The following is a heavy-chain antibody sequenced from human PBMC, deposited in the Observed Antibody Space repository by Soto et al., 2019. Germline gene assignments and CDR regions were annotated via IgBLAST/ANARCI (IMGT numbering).Heavy chain of an antibody. CDR3: AKSYTSSWSALDY. CDR2: ISYDGSNK. V-gene: IGHV3-30-3*02. D-gene: IGHD6-13*01. Sequence: GGSLRLSCAASGFTFSSYAMHWVRQAPGKGLEWVAVISYDGSNKYYADSVKGRFTISRDNSKNTLYLQMNSLRAEDTAVYYCAKSYTSSWSALDYWGQGTLVTVSS. CDR1: GFTFSSYA. J-gene: IGHJ4*02.